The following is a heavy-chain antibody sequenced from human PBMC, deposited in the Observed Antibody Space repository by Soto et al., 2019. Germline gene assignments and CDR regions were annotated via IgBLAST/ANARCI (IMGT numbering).Heavy chain of an antibody. CDR1: GGSISSSSYY. V-gene: IGHV4-39*07. D-gene: IGHD6-13*01. CDR3: ARAAMGGSSWPFDY. J-gene: IGHJ4*02. Sequence: PSETLSLTCTVSGGSISSSSYYWGWIRQPPGKGLEWIGSIYYSGYTYYNPSLKSRVTISVYKSKNQFSLKLSSVTAADTAVYYCARAAMGGSSWPFDYWGQGTLVTVSS. CDR2: IYYSGYT.